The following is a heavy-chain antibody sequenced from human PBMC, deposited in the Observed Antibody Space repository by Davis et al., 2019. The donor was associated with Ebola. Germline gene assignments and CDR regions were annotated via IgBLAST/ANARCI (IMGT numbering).Heavy chain of an antibody. V-gene: IGHV3-48*04. Sequence: PGGSLRLSCAASGFTFSSYSMNWVRQAPGKGLEWVSYISSSSSTIYYADSVKGRFTISRDNAKNSLYLQMNSLRAEDTAVYYCAREEWGSCSSTSCYTPGYYYYYMDVWGKGTTVTVSS. CDR3: AREEWGSCSSTSCYTPGYYYYYMDV. D-gene: IGHD2-2*02. CDR1: GFTFSSYS. CDR2: ISSSSSTI. J-gene: IGHJ6*03.